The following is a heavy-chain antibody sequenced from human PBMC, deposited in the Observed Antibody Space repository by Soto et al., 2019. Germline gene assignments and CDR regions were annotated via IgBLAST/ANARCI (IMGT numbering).Heavy chain of an antibody. CDR3: ARGRELRFLDRGGYYYYGMDV. Sequence: SVEVSCKASGGTFSNSPISWVRQAPGQGLEWMGGLIPLFGSANYAQKFQFRVTITADKSTNTAYMELDSLTSEDTAVYYCARGRELRFLDRGGYYYYGMDVWGQGTTVTVSS. CDR2: LIPLFGSA. V-gene: IGHV1-69*06. D-gene: IGHD3-3*01. CDR1: GGTFSNSP. J-gene: IGHJ6*02.